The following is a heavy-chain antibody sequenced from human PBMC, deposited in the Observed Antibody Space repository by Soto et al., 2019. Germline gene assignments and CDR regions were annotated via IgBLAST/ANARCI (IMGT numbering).Heavy chain of an antibody. CDR1: GGSIRDYY. D-gene: IGHD3-22*01. J-gene: IGHJ4*02. V-gene: IGHV4-59*08. Sequence: QVQLQESGPGLVKPSETLSLTCTVSGGSIRDYYWGWIRQSPGKGLEWIGYIYYTGTTKYNPSLKSRVTISVDSSKNQFSQKLDSVTAADTAVYYCARLGGYYQAFDSWGQGTLVTVSS. CDR3: ARLGGYYQAFDS. CDR2: IYYTGTT.